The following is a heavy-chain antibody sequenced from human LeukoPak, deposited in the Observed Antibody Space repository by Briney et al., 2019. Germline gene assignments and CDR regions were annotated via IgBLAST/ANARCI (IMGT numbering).Heavy chain of an antibody. CDR1: GGPISRYY. Sequence: PSETLTLTCTVSGGPISRYYWIWLRQPAGKGLEWIGRIYTSGSTNYTPSLKRRVTMSVGKSKDQSSSTLSHVTAADTAVYYCARDRRWELRDAFDIWGQGTMVTVSS. D-gene: IGHD1-26*01. J-gene: IGHJ3*02. V-gene: IGHV4-4*07. CDR3: ARDRRWELRDAFDI. CDR2: IYTSGST.